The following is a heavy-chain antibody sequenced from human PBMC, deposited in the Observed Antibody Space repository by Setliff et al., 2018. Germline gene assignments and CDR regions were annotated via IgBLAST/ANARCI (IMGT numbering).Heavy chain of an antibody. D-gene: IGHD6-19*01. J-gene: IGHJ4*02. Sequence: SETLSLTCNVSGASIRNFYWTWIRQPPGKGLEWIGYVHFTGSTNYNPSLRSRVTMSVDVSKSQFSLRLSSVTAADTAVYYCARKVEQWLTPHFDYWGQGALVTVSS. CDR3: ARKVEQWLTPHFDY. CDR2: VHFTGST. V-gene: IGHV4-59*01. CDR1: GASIRNFY.